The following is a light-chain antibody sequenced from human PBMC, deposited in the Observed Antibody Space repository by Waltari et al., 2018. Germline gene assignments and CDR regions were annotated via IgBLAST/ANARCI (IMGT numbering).Light chain of an antibody. Sequence: EIVMTQSPATLSMSPGETATLSFRARQGISSNLAWYQQKPGQAPRLLMYGKSTRASGFPAGFSGSGSGTEFTLTISGLQSEDFATYYCQQYDIWPYTFGQGTKLEIK. CDR3: QQYDIWPYT. CDR1: QGISSN. V-gene: IGKV3-15*01. CDR2: GKS. J-gene: IGKJ2*01.